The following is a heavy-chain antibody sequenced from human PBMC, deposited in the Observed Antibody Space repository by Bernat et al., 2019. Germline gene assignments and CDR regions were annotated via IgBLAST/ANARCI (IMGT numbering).Heavy chain of an antibody. CDR3: TRLRDMAAAGSDY. Sequence: EVQLVETGGGLVQPGGSLKLSCAASGFTFSDSAIHWVRQASGKGLEWVGHIRSKANSYATVYAASVRGRFTISRDDSENTAYLQMNSLKTEDTAVYYCTRLRDMAAAGSDYWGQGTLVTVSS. V-gene: IGHV3-73*02. J-gene: IGHJ4*02. CDR2: IRSKANSYAT. CDR1: GFTFSDSA. D-gene: IGHD6-13*01.